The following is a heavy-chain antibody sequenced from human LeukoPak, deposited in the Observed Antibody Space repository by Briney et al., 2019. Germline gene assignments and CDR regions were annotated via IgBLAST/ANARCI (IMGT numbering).Heavy chain of an antibody. J-gene: IGHJ4*02. Sequence: PGGSLRLSCTASGFTFDDYAMHWVRQAPGKGLDWVSGISWNSGDIVYADSVKGRFTISRDNAKNSLYLQMNSLRAEDTAVYYCARDVSRYCSSTSCYGTYFDYWGQGTLVTVSS. V-gene: IGHV3-9*01. CDR1: GFTFDDYA. D-gene: IGHD2-2*01. CDR2: ISWNSGDI. CDR3: ARDVSRYCSSTSCYGTYFDY.